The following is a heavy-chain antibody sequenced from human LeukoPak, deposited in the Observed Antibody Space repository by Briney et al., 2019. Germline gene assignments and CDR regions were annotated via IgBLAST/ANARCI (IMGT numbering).Heavy chain of an antibody. D-gene: IGHD5-24*01. Sequence: SETLSLTCTVSGGSISSGSYYWSWIRQPAGKGLEWIGRIYTSGSTNYNPSLKSRVTISVDTSKNQFSLKLSSVTAADTAVYYCARRTVEMATITLEDYWGQGTLVTVSS. CDR3: ARRTVEMATITLEDY. V-gene: IGHV4-61*02. CDR2: IYTSGST. J-gene: IGHJ4*02. CDR1: GGSISSGSYY.